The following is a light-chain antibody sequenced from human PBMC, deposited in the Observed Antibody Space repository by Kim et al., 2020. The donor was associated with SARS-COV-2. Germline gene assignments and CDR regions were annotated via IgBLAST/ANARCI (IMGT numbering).Light chain of an antibody. CDR2: ASS. V-gene: IGKV1-39*01. CDR3: QQTYSTPYT. Sequence: DIQMTQSPSSLSASVGESAIISCRASQHISGSLNWYRQQPGKAPNLLIYASSHLHRGVPSRFSGSRSGTEFTLLITSLQPEDFATYFCQQTYSTPYTFGRGTKLEI. CDR1: QHISGS. J-gene: IGKJ2*01.